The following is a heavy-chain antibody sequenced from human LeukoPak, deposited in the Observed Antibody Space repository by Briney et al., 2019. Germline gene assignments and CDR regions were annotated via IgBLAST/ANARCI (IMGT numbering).Heavy chain of an antibody. CDR3: ARQYGDPQGGLIRYYYYYMDV. CDR2: INSDGSST. Sequence: GGSLRLSCAASGFTFSNYWMYWVRQAPGKGLVWVSRINSDGSSTSYADSVKGRFTISRDNAKNTLYLQMNTLRAEDTAVYYCARQYGDPQGGLIRYYYYYMDVWGKGTTVTVSS. CDR1: GFTFSNYW. J-gene: IGHJ6*03. D-gene: IGHD4-17*01. V-gene: IGHV3-74*01.